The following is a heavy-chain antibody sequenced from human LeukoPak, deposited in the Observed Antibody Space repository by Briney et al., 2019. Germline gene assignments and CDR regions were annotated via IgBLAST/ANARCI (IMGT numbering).Heavy chain of an antibody. CDR3: ARGGWGYYYYGMDV. CDR2: IYYSGST. V-gene: IGHV4-59*11. D-gene: IGHD6-19*01. J-gene: IGHJ6*02. CDR1: GGSISSHY. Sequence: SETLSLTCTVSGGSISSHYWSWIRQPPGKGLEWIGYIYYSGSTNYNPSLKSRVTISVDTSKNQFSLKLSSVTAADTAVYYCARGGWGYYYYGMDVWGQGTTVTVSS.